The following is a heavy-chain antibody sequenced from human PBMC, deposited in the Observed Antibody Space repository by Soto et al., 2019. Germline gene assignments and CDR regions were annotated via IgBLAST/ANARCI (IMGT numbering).Heavy chain of an antibody. CDR2: IIPIFGTA. V-gene: IGHV1-69*01. J-gene: IGHJ6*02. Sequence: QVQLVQSGAEVKKPGSSVKVSCKASGGTFSSYAISWVRQAPGQGLEWMGGIIPIFGTANYAQKFQGRVTIIADDSTSTAYMELSGLRSEDMAVYYCARSSSITVVRGLYCPSDYYGMDVWGQGTTVTVSS. CDR3: ARSSSITVVRGLYCPSDYYGMDV. D-gene: IGHD3-10*01. CDR1: GGTFSSYA.